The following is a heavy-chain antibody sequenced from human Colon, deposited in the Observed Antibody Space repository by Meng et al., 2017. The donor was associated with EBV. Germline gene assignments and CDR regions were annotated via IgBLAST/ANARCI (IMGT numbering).Heavy chain of an antibody. J-gene: IGHJ4*02. CDR1: GGSISSGGYS. CDR3: ARGAYFDY. CDR2: IYYSGSA. Sequence: QRQLQESGPGLVKPSATLSLTCAVSGGSISSGGYSWHWIRQPPGKGLQWIGYIYYSGSAFYNPSLKSRVTLSVDRSKNQFSLNLSSVTAADTAVYYCARGAYFDYRGQGTMVTVSS. V-gene: IGHV4-30-2*01.